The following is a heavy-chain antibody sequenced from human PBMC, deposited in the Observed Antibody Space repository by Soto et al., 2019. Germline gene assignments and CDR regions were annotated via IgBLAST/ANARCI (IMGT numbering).Heavy chain of an antibody. CDR2: IIPILGIA. V-gene: IGHV1-69*04. CDR1: GGTFSSYT. D-gene: IGHD3-16*01. Sequence: GASVKLSCKASGGTFSSYTISWVRQAPGQGLEWMGRIIPILGIANYAQKFQGRVTITADKSTSTAYMELSSLRSEDTAVYYCARDSRVPVPSWGSPQWGQGTLVTVSS. J-gene: IGHJ4*02. CDR3: ARDSRVPVPSWGSPQ.